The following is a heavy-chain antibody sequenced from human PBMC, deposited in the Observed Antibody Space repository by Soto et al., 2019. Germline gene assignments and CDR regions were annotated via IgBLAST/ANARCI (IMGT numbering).Heavy chain of an antibody. D-gene: IGHD2-21*02. V-gene: IGHV3-23*01. Sequence: LRLYCAASGFTFISYAMSWVRQARGKGLEWVSAISGSGGSTYYADSVKGRFTISRDNSKNTLYLQMNSLRAEDTAVYYCAKDSVGVTNKNGMDVWGQGTTVTVSS. CDR1: GFTFISYA. J-gene: IGHJ6*02. CDR3: AKDSVGVTNKNGMDV. CDR2: ISGSGGST.